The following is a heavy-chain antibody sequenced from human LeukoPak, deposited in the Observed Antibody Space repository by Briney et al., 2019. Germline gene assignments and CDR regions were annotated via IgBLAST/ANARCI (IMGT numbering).Heavy chain of an antibody. J-gene: IGHJ3*02. V-gene: IGHV5-51*01. CDR2: ISFGDSDS. CDR1: GYSFTSYW. CDR3: ATARPHRGFDI. Sequence: GESLKISCKGSGYSFTSYWIGWVRQMPGKGLEWMGIISFGDSDSRYSPSFQGQVTISVDKSISTAYLQWSSLKASDTAMYYCATARPHRGFDIWGQGTMVTVSS.